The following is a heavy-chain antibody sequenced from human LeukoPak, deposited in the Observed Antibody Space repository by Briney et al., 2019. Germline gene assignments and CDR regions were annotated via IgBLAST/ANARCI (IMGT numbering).Heavy chain of an antibody. J-gene: IGHJ4*02. V-gene: IGHV4-34*01. CDR1: GGSFSGYY. D-gene: IGHD6-13*01. CDR3: ARGSSSWYFDY. CDR2: IYYSGST. Sequence: PSETPSLTCAVYGGSFSGYYWSWIRQPPGKGLEWIGSIYYSGSTYYNPSLKSRVTISVDTSKNQFSLKLSSVTAADTAVYYCARGSSSWYFDYWGQGTLVTVSS.